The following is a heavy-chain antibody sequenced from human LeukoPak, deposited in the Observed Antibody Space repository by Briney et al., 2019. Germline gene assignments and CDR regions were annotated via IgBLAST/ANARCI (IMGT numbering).Heavy chain of an antibody. D-gene: IGHD6-13*01. CDR3: AKGKAAGAVDWFDP. CDR1: GFTFSNYA. CDR2: ITGGGDT. Sequence: GGSLRLSCAASGFTFSNYAMMWVRQAPGKGLEWVSSITGGGDTYYVDSVKGRFTVSRDNSKNTLYLQINSLTADDTALYYCAKGKAAGAVDWFDPWGQGTLVTVSS. V-gene: IGHV3-23*01. J-gene: IGHJ5*02.